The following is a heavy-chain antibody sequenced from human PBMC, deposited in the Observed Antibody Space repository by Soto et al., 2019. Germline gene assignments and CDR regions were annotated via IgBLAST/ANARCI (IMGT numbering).Heavy chain of an antibody. CDR2: IIPIFGTA. J-gene: IGHJ4*02. D-gene: IGHD3-16*02. CDR1: GGTFSSYA. Sequence: GASVKVSCKASGGTFSSYAISWVRQAPGQGLEWMGGIIPIFGTANYAQKFQGRVTITADESTSTAYMELSSLRSEDTAVYYCARGFLLGELSFTGYWGQGTLVTVSS. V-gene: IGHV1-69*13. CDR3: ARGFLLGELSFTGY.